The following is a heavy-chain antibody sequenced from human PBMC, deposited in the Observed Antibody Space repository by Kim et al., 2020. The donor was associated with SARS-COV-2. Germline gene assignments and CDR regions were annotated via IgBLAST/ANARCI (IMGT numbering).Heavy chain of an antibody. V-gene: IGHV1-69*13. CDR3: AKEYSSSSGWFDP. CDR2: IIPIFGTA. Sequence: SVKVSCKASGGTFSSYAISWVRQAPGQGLEWMGGIIPIFGTANYAQKFQGRVTITADESTSTAYMELSSLRSEDTAVYYCAKEYSSSSGWFDPWGQGTLVTVSS. J-gene: IGHJ5*02. CDR1: GGTFSSYA. D-gene: IGHD6-6*01.